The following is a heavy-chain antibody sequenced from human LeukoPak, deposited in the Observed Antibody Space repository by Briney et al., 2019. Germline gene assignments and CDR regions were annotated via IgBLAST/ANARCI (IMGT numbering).Heavy chain of an antibody. V-gene: IGHV1-18*01. D-gene: IGHD3-9*01. CDR1: GYTFISYG. CDR2: ISAYNGNT. CDR3: VRAILTGSYYYMDV. J-gene: IGHJ6*03. Sequence: ASVKVSCKASGYTFISYGISWVRQAPGQGLEWMGWISAYNGNTNYAQKLQGRVTMTTDTSTSTAYMELRSLRSDDTAVYYCVRAILTGSYYYMDVWGKGTTVTISS.